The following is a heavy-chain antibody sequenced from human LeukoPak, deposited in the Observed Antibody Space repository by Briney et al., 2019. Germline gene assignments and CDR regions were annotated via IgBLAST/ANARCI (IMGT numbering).Heavy chain of an antibody. CDR2: IYYSGST. J-gene: IGHJ4*02. Sequence: SETLSLTCTVSGGSISPYYWTWIRQSPGKALEWIGYIYYSGSTNYNPSLTSRVTISVDTSKNQFSLRLSSVTAADTAVYYCARVSRYYDSSGYYYVYYFDYWGQGTLVTVSS. CDR3: ARVSRYYDSSGYYYVYYFDY. V-gene: IGHV4-59*01. CDR1: GGSISPYY. D-gene: IGHD3-22*01.